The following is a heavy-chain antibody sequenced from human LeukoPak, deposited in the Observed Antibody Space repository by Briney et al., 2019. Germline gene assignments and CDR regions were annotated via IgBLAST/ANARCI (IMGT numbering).Heavy chain of an antibody. CDR1: GYTFTSYG. J-gene: IGHJ4*02. D-gene: IGHD2-21*02. CDR3: ARAPSSYCGGDCPFDY. CDR2: ISAYNGNT. Sequence: ASVKVSCKASGYTFTSYGISWVRQAPGQGLEWMGWISAYNGNTNYAQKLQGRVTMTTDTSTSIAYMELRSLRSDDTAVYYCARAPSSYCGGDCPFDYWGQGTLVTVSS. V-gene: IGHV1-18*01.